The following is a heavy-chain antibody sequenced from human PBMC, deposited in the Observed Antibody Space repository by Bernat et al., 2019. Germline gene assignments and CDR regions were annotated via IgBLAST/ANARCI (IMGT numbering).Heavy chain of an antibody. Sequence: QVQLVQSGAEVKKPGASVKVSCKASGYTFSDYGITWVRQAPGQGLDWMGWIGSYNGNTNFAQRFQDRVTMTTDTSTSTAYMELRSLTSDDTAIYYCARAGAAATTHFDPWGQGTLVIVSS. V-gene: IGHV1-18*01. CDR1: GYTFSDYG. D-gene: IGHD4-17*01. CDR2: IGSYNGNT. CDR3: ARAGAAATTHFDP. J-gene: IGHJ5*02.